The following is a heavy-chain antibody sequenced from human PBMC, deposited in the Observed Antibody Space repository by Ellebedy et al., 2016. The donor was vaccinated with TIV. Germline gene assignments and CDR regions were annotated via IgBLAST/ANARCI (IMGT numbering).Heavy chain of an antibody. Sequence: SGPTLVKPTQTLTLTCTLSGFSVSTTGVGVSWIRQPPGQALEWLAVVYWDDDKRYRPSLQNRLAIMKDTSRNQVVLIMTNVDPVDTATYYCAYRRIRSDTGLPPGGFEYWGQGILVTVSS. V-gene: IGHV2-5*02. CDR3: AYRRIRSDTGLPPGGFEY. CDR1: GFSVSTTGVG. J-gene: IGHJ4*02. CDR2: VYWDDDK. D-gene: IGHD3-10*01.